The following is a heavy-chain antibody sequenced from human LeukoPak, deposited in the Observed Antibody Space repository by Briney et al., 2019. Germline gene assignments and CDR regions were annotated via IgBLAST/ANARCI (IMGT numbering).Heavy chain of an antibody. CDR3: AKRAAIFGVVRPPDY. CDR2: ISGSGGNT. CDR1: GFTFSNYA. D-gene: IGHD3-3*01. J-gene: IGHJ4*02. V-gene: IGHV3-23*01. Sequence: GGSLRLSCAASGFTFSNYAMTWVRQAPGKGLEWVSAISGSGGNTYYADSVKGRFTVSRDNSKTTLYLQMNSLRAEDTAIYYCAKRAAIFGVVRPPDYWGQGTLVTVSS.